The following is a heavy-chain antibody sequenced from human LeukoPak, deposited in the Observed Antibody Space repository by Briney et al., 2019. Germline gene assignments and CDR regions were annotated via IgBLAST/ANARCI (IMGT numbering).Heavy chain of an antibody. V-gene: IGHV4-59*08. CDR3: ARRGAGGPFFDY. CDR2: IYYSGST. CDR1: GGSISSYY. J-gene: IGHJ4*02. Sequence: SETLSLTCTVSGGSISSYYWSWIRQPPGKGLKWIGYIYYSGSTNYNPSLKSRVTISVDTSKNQFSLKLSSVTAADTAVYYCARRGAGGPFFDYWGQGTLVTVSS. D-gene: IGHD3-16*01.